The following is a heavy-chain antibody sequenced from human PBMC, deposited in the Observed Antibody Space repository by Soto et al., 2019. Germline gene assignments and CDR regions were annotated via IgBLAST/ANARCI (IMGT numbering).Heavy chain of an antibody. D-gene: IGHD3-10*01. CDR1: GYTFSNYD. V-gene: IGHV1-8*01. Sequence: QVQLVQSGAELKKPGASVKVSCKASGYTFSNYDMNWVRQATGQGPEWIGWVNPNNGDTGYAQKFXGXVXXTTDISTTTAYMELTSLRSEDTAIYYCAKVSRKGSAIDFDYWGHGTLITVSS. CDR3: AKVSRKGSAIDFDY. CDR2: VNPNNGDT. J-gene: IGHJ4*01.